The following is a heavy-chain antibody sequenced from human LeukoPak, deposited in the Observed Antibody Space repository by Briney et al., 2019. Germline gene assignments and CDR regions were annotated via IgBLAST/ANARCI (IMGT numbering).Heavy chain of an antibody. CDR1: GFTFSSYW. CDR3: ARDPVEWELLLDC. J-gene: IGHJ4*02. V-gene: IGHV3-7*01. CDR2: MNIDGSEK. Sequence: GGSLRLSCAASGFTFSSYWMGWVRQAPGKRPEWVANMNIDGSEKYYADSAKGRFTISRDNARNSVYLQMNSLRVEDTAVYYCARDPVEWELLLDCWGQGTLVTVSS. D-gene: IGHD1-26*01.